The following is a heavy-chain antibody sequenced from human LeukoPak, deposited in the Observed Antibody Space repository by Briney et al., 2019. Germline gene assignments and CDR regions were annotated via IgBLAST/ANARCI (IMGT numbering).Heavy chain of an antibody. V-gene: IGHV4-59*12. CDR3: AREIAAAGSYYFDY. CDR1: GGSISSYY. J-gene: IGHJ4*02. CDR2: IYYSGST. D-gene: IGHD6-13*01. Sequence: SETLSLTCTVSGGSISSYYWSWIRQPPGKGLEWIGYIYYSGSTNYNPSLKSRVTISVDRSKNQFSLKLSSVTAADTAVYYCAREIAAAGSYYFDYWGQGTLVTVSS.